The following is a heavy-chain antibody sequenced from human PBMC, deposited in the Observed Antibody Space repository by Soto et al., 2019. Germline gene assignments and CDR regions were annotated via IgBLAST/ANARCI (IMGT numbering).Heavy chain of an antibody. J-gene: IGHJ5*01. D-gene: IGHD2-8*01. V-gene: IGHV6-1*01. CDR1: GDSVSSNCAT. CDR2: TYYRSKWYN. Sequence: SQTLSLTCAISGDSVSSNCATWDWIRQSPSGGLEWLGRTYYRSKWYNDYAVSVKSRITINPDTSNNQLSLQLNSVTPDDTAVYYCARLIGNSWLDSWGQGTLVTVSS. CDR3: ARLIGNSWLDS.